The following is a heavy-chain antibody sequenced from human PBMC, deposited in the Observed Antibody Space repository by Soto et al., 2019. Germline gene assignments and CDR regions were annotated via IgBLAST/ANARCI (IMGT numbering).Heavy chain of an antibody. J-gene: IGHJ4*02. V-gene: IGHV1-18*01. CDR2: ISAHNGNT. CDR3: ASGGYGDY. Sequence: QVHLVQSGAEVKKPGASVKVSCKGSGYGFTTYGITWVRQAPGQGLEWMAWISAHNGNTNYAQKLQGRVTVTRESATSTAYMELTSLSSGAAAVYYCASGGYGDYWGQGALVTVS. D-gene: IGHD1-1*01. CDR1: GYGFTTYG.